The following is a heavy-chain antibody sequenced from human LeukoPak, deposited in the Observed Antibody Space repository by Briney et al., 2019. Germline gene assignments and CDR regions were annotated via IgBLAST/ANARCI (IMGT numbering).Heavy chain of an antibody. V-gene: IGHV3-23*01. CDR1: GFTFSNYA. Sequence: GGSLRLSCAASGFTFSNYAMNWVRQAPGKGLGWVSAISGSGDSTYYADSVKGRFTIFRDNSKNTLYLQMNSLRAEDTALYYCAKDHDYYASGPIWGQGTMVTVSS. CDR2: ISGSGDST. J-gene: IGHJ3*02. D-gene: IGHD3-10*01. CDR3: AKDHDYYASGPI.